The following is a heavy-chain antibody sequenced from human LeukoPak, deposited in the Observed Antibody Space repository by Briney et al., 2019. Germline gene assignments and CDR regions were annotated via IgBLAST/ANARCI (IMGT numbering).Heavy chain of an antibody. V-gene: IGHV1-18*01. J-gene: IGHJ4*02. CDR2: ISAYNGNT. CDR3: ARVLSIVVVPAANRLTDY. CDR1: GYTFTSYG. Sequence: ASVKVSCKASGYTFTSYGISWVRQAPGQGLEWMGWISAYNGNTNYAQKLQGRVTMTTDTSTSTAYMELRSLRSDDTAVYYCARVLSIVVVPAANRLTDYRGQGTLVTVSS. D-gene: IGHD2-2*01.